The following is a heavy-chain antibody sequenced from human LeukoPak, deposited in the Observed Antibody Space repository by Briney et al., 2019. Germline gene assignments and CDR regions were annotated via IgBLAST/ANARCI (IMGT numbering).Heavy chain of an antibody. J-gene: IGHJ5*02. Sequence: GGSLRLSCAASGFTFSSYSMNWVRQAPGKGLEWVSSISSSSSYIYYADSVKGRFTISRDNAKNSLYLQMNSLRAEDTAVYYCARAITGTTDGWFDPWGQGTLVTVSS. V-gene: IGHV3-21*01. CDR1: GFTFSSYS. CDR2: ISSSSSYI. D-gene: IGHD1-7*01. CDR3: ARAITGTTDGWFDP.